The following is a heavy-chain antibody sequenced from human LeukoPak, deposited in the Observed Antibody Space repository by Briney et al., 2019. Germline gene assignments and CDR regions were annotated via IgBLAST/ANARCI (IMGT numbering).Heavy chain of an antibody. CDR3: ARRGVVIRAVILLAFHNEAHYFDY. CDR1: GITLSNYG. CDR2: NRENPVDP. Sequence: GGPLRLSCVVSGITLSNYGMRWIRHAPGKAVECVVYNRENPVDPNYPDSVKGPFTISRDNSKNSLYLQMNSLRAEDTAVYFCARRGVVIRAVILLAFHNEAHYFDYWGRGTLVNVSS. V-gene: IGHV3-23*01. D-gene: IGHD3-10*01. J-gene: IGHJ4*02.